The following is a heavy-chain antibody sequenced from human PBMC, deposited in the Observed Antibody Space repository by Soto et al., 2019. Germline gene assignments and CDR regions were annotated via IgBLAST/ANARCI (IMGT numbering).Heavy chain of an antibody. CDR1: GGSFSGYY. CDR2: INHSGST. CDR3: ARGNDILTGYYGVDP. D-gene: IGHD3-9*01. J-gene: IGHJ5*02. V-gene: IGHV4-34*01. Sequence: PSETLSLTCAVYGGSFSGYYWSWIRQPPGKGLEWIGEINHSGSTNYNPSLKSRVTISVDTSKNQFSLKLSSVTAADTAVYYCARGNDILTGYYGVDPWGQGTLVTVSS.